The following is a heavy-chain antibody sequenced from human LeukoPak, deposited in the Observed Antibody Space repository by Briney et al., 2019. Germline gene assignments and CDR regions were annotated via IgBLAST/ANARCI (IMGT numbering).Heavy chain of an antibody. J-gene: IGHJ4*02. CDR1: GGTFSSYA. V-gene: IGHV1-69*05. CDR3: ARGGEQQLAFDY. CDR2: IIPIFGTA. Sequence: GASVKVSCKASGGTFSSYAISWVRQAPGQGLEWMGGIIPIFGTANYAQKFQGRVTITTDESTSTAYMELSSLRSEDTAVYYCARGGEQQLAFDYWGQGTLVTVSS. D-gene: IGHD6-13*01.